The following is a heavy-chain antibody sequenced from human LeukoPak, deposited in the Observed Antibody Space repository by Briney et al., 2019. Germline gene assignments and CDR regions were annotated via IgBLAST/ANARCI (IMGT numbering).Heavy chain of an antibody. Sequence: GASVTVSCTASGGTFSSYAISWVRQAPGQGLEWMGGIIPIFGTANYAQKFQGRVTITADESTSTAYIEMSSLSSEDTAVYYCARDQVGTRYYYDSSGYFGYWGQGTLVTVSS. CDR2: IIPIFGTA. J-gene: IGHJ4*02. CDR3: ARDQVGTRYYYDSSGYFGY. V-gene: IGHV1-69*13. CDR1: GGTFSSYA. D-gene: IGHD3-22*01.